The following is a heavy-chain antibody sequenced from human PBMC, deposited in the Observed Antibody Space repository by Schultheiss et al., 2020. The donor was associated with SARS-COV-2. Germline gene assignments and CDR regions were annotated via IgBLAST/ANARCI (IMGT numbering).Heavy chain of an antibody. D-gene: IGHD3-22*01. Sequence: GGSLRLSCAASGFTFSSYAMSWVRQAPGKGLEWVSAISGSGGSTYYADSVKGRFTISRDNAKNSLYLQMNSLRAEDTAVYYCATDDSSGFNDAFDIWGQGTMVTVSS. V-gene: IGHV3-23*01. CDR2: ISGSGGST. CDR3: ATDDSSGFNDAFDI. CDR1: GFTFSSYA. J-gene: IGHJ3*02.